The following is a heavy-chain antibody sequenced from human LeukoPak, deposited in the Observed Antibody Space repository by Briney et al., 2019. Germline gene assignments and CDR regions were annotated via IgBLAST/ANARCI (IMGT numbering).Heavy chain of an antibody. V-gene: IGHV3-7*01. J-gene: IGHJ3*02. CDR2: IKQDGSEK. CDR3: ARALLSIADAFDI. CDR1: GFTFTTYW. D-gene: IGHD2-15*01. Sequence: PGGSLRLSCAASGFTFTTYWMSWVRQPPGKGLEWVANIKQDGSEKYYVDSVKGRFTISRDNAKNSLYLQMNSLRAEDTAVYYCARALLSIADAFDIWGQGTMVTVSS.